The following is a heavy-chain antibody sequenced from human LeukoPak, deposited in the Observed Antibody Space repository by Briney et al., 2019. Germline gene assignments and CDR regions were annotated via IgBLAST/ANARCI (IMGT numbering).Heavy chain of an antibody. D-gene: IGHD3-10*01. Sequence: GGSLRLSCAASGFTFSSYGMHWVRQAPGKALEWVAFIRYDGSNKYYADSVKGRFTISRDNSKNTLYLQMNSLRAEDTAVYYCAKPELLWFGEFNYDYWGQGTLVTVSS. V-gene: IGHV3-30*02. CDR1: GFTFSSYG. CDR3: AKPELLWFGEFNYDY. CDR2: IRYDGSNK. J-gene: IGHJ4*02.